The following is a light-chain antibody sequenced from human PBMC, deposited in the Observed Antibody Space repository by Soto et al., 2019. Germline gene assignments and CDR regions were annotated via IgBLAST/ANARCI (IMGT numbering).Light chain of an antibody. V-gene: IGKV3-20*01. Sequence: DIVLTQSPGTLSLSPGDRATLSCRASQSVRNNYLAWYQHKPGQAPRLLIFGASRRATGIPDRFSGSGSGTDFTLSISRLEPEDFAVYHCQQYGSPPATFGGGTKWIS. CDR3: QQYGSPPAT. CDR2: GAS. J-gene: IGKJ4*01. CDR1: QSVRNNY.